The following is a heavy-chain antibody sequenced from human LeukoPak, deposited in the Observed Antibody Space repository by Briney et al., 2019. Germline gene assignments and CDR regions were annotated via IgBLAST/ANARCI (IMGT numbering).Heavy chain of an antibody. Sequence: GGSLRLSCAASGFTFSSYGMHWVRQAPGKGLEWVAFIRYDGSNKYYADSVKGRFTISRDNFENTVHLQMSSLTAEDTAVYYCAGDRRTSGWYASWGQGTLVTVSS. CDR2: IRYDGSNK. CDR3: AGDRRTSGWYAS. CDR1: GFTFSSYG. J-gene: IGHJ5*01. V-gene: IGHV3-30*02. D-gene: IGHD1-26*01.